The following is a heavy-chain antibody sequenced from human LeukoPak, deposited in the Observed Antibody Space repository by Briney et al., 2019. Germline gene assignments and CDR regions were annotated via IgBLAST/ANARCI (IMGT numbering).Heavy chain of an antibody. CDR3: AKRGVVIRGILVIGYHQEAYHYDF. J-gene: IGHJ4*02. CDR2: ISERGGST. D-gene: IGHD3-10*01. V-gene: IGHV3-23*01. CDR1: GISLSNYG. Sequence: GGSLRLSCVVSGISLSNYGMTWVRQAPGKGLEWVSYISERGGSTTYADSVKGRFTISRDASLNTLYLQMNNLRAEDTAVYFCAKRGVVIRGILVIGYHQEAYHYDFWGQGVLVTVSS.